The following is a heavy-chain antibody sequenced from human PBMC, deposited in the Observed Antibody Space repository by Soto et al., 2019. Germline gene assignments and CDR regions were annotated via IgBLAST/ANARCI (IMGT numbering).Heavy chain of an antibody. D-gene: IGHD3-22*01. CDR2: IYHSGST. J-gene: IGHJ4*02. Sequence: SETLSLTCTVSGDAISSSFYYWGWIRQPPGKGLKWIGNIYHSGSTYYNPSLRSRVAISVDTAKNQFSLKLSSVTAADTAVYYCARYTSHYYDSSGFLYWGQGTLVTVSS. CDR3: ARYTSHYYDSSGFLY. V-gene: IGHV4-39*01. CDR1: GDAISSSFYY.